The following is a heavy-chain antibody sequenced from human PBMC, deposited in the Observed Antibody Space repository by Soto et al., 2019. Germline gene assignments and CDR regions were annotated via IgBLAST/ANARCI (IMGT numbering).Heavy chain of an antibody. CDR2: ISGGSSYT. CDR3: AKTIVAASGYYFDH. D-gene: IGHD2-21*01. J-gene: IGHJ4*02. Sequence: VHLVESGGGLVKPGGSLRLSCAASGFRFGDSYMSWIRQAPGKGLEWVSYISGGSSYTNYADSAEGRFTTSRDNAKGLMFLQMNSLRADDTAVYYCAKTIVAASGYYFDHWGQGNMVTVSS. CDR1: GFRFGDSY. V-gene: IGHV3-11*06.